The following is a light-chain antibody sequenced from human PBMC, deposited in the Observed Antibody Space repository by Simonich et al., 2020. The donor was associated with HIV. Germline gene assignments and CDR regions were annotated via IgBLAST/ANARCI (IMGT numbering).Light chain of an antibody. CDR1: QSVLYRSNNKNY. J-gene: IGKJ5*01. CDR2: WAS. V-gene: IGKV4-1*01. CDR3: QQRRNWPPIT. Sequence: DIVMTQSPDSLAVSLGERATINCKSSQSVLYRSNNKNYLAWYQQKPGQPPKLLIYWASSRESGVPDRFSGSGSGTDFTLTISSLEPEDFAVYYCQQRRNWPPITFGQGTRLEIK.